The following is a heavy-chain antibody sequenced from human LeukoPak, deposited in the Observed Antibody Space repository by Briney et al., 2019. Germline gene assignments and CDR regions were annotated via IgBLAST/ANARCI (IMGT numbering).Heavy chain of an antibody. V-gene: IGHV3-30*04. CDR1: GFTFSGYA. D-gene: IGHD2-2*01. Sequence: GGSLRLSCAASGFTFSGYAMHWVRQAPGKGLEWVAVISYDGSNKYCADSVKGRFTISRDNSKNTLYLQMNSLRAEDTAVYYCARDRYCSSTSCFYFDYWGQGTLVTVSS. J-gene: IGHJ4*02. CDR3: ARDRYCSSTSCFYFDY. CDR2: ISYDGSNK.